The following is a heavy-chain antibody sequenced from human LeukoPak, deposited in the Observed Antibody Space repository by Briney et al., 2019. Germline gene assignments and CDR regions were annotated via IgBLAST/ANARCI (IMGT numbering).Heavy chain of an antibody. V-gene: IGHV4-39*07. D-gene: IGHD1-1*01. CDR3: ARGWNDEDDYYGMDV. J-gene: IGHJ6*02. CDR2: IYYSGST. CDR1: GGSISSSSYY. Sequence: SETLSLTCTVSGGSISSSSYYWGWIRQPPGKGLEWIGSIYYSGSTYYNPSLKSRVTISVDTSKNQFSLKLSSVTAADTAVYYCARGWNDEDDYYGMDVWGQGTTVTVSS.